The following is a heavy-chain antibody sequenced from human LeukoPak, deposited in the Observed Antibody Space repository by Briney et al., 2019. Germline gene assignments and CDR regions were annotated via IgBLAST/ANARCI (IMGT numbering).Heavy chain of an antibody. Sequence: PGGSLRLSCAASGFTFSGSAMHWVRQASGKGLEWVGRIRSKANSYATAYAASVKGRFTISRDDSKNTAYLQMNSLKTEDTAVYYCTTRGNYDYVWGHPYYFDYWGQGTLVTVSS. CDR2: IRSKANSYAT. D-gene: IGHD3-16*01. CDR1: GFTFSGSA. V-gene: IGHV3-73*01. CDR3: TTRGNYDYVWGHPYYFDY. J-gene: IGHJ4*02.